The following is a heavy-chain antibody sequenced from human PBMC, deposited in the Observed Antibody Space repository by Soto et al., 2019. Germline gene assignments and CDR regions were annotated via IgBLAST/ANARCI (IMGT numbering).Heavy chain of an antibody. V-gene: IGHV1-24*01. J-gene: IGHJ3*02. CDR3: ATAGAVAAYVRHDAFDI. CDR2: FDPEDGET. D-gene: IGHD6-19*01. Sequence: ASVKVSCKVSGYTLTELSMHWVRQAPGQGLEWMGGFDPEDGETIYAQKFQGRVTMTEDTSTDTAYMELSSLRSEDTAVYYCATAGAVAAYVRHDAFDIWGQGTMVTVSS. CDR1: GYTLTELS.